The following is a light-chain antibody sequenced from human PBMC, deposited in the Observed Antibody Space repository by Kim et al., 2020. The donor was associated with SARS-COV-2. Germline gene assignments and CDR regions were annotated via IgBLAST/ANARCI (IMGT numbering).Light chain of an antibody. V-gene: IGKV3-11*01. Sequence: EIVLTQSPDTLSLSPGDRATFSCRVSQSVRNYIAWYQQKPGQAPRLLIYDASNRATGIPARFSGSGSGTNFTLTISSLDPEDFAVYYCQQRSNRPPWTFGQGTKVDIK. CDR2: DAS. CDR1: QSVRNY. CDR3: QQRSNRPPWT. J-gene: IGKJ1*01.